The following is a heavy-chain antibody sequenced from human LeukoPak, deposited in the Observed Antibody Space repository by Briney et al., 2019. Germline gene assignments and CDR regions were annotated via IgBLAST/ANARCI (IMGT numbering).Heavy chain of an antibody. CDR2: ISAYNGNT. D-gene: IGHD2-15*01. CDR1: GCTFTSYG. Sequence: ASVKVSCKASGCTFTSYGISWVRQAPGQGLEWMGWISAYNGNTNYAQKLQDRVTMTTDTSTSTAYMELRSLRSEDTAVYYCATDRFGYCSGGSCYYYWGQGTLVTVSS. CDR3: ATDRFGYCSGGSCYYY. J-gene: IGHJ4*02. V-gene: IGHV1-18*01.